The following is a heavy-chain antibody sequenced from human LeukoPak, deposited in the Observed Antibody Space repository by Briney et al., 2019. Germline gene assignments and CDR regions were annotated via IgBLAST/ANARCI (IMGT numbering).Heavy chain of an antibody. CDR2: ISSGSRTI. D-gene: IGHD7-27*01. Sequence: PGGSLRLSCAASGFTFSSYSMNWVRQAPGKRLEWISYISSGSRTIYYGDSVEGRFTVSRDNAKNSLYLQMRSLRAEDTAVYYCARESRTGHRDFDYWGQGTLVTVSS. CDR1: GFTFSSYS. J-gene: IGHJ4*02. CDR3: ARESRTGHRDFDY. V-gene: IGHV3-48*01.